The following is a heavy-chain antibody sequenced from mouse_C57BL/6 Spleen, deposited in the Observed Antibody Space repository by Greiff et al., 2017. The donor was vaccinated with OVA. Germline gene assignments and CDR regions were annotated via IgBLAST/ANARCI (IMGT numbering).Heavy chain of an antibody. V-gene: IGHV1-80*01. J-gene: IGHJ2*01. CDR2: IYPGDGDT. CDR1: GYAFSSYW. D-gene: IGHD1-1*01. Sequence: VQLQQSGAELVKPGASVKISCKASGYAFSSYWMNWVKQRPGKGLEWIGQIYPGDGDTNYNGKFKGKATLTVDTSSSTAYMQLSSLTSEDSAVYYCARRNYGSSYVYFDYWGQGTTLTVSS. CDR3: ARRNYGSSYVYFDY.